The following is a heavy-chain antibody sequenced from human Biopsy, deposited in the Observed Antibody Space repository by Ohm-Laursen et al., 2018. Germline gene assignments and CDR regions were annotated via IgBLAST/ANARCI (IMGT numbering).Heavy chain of an antibody. V-gene: IGHV4-61*01. D-gene: IGHD5-18*01. CDR1: GGSVSSGSYY. CDR2: IYYSGST. CDR3: ARGSGYGYDFDY. Sequence: SETLSLTCTVSGGSVSSGSYYWNWIRQPPGKRLEWIGNIYYSGSTNFNPSLKSRVTISVDTSKNQFSLKLSSVTAADTAVYFCARGSGYGYDFDYWGQGTLVAVSS. J-gene: IGHJ4*02.